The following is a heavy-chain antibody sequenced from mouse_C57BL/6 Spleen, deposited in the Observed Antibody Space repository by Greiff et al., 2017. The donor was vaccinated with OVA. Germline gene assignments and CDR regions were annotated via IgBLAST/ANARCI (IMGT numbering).Heavy chain of an antibody. CDR3: AREGYGSSLRNWYFDV. CDR1: GYTFTSYW. J-gene: IGHJ1*03. D-gene: IGHD1-1*01. Sequence: QVQLQQPGAELVKPGASVKMSCKASGYTFTSYWITWVKQRPGQGLEWIGDIYPGSGSTNYNEKFKSKATLTVDTSSSTAYMQLSSLTSEDSAVYYCAREGYGSSLRNWYFDVWGTGTTVTVSS. CDR2: IYPGSGST. V-gene: IGHV1-55*01.